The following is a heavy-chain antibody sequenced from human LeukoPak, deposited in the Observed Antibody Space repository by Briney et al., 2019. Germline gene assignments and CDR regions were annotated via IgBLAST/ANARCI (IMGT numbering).Heavy chain of an antibody. CDR1: GGSISSGGYY. Sequence: TSETLSLTCTVSGGSISSGGYYWSWIRQPPGKGLEWIGYIYYSGSTYYNPSLKSRVTISVDTSKNQFSLKLSSVTAADTAVYYCARDLESSGYYWGQGTLVTVSS. CDR2: IYYSGST. CDR3: ARDLESSGYY. V-gene: IGHV4-30-4*01. J-gene: IGHJ4*02. D-gene: IGHD3-22*01.